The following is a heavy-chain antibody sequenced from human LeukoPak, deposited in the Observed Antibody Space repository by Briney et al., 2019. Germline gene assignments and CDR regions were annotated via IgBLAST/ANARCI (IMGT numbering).Heavy chain of an antibody. CDR2: ISTNGDRT. CDR3: ARGVAISSSGWYDTFDY. J-gene: IGHJ4*02. CDR1: GFTFSNSA. V-gene: IGHV3-64*02. D-gene: IGHD6-19*01. Sequence: PGGSLRLSCAASGFTFSNSAMYWVRQAPGKGLEFVSVISTNGDRTYYADSVKGRFTISRDNSKNTLYLQMGSLRADDMAVYYCARGVAISSSGWYDTFDYRGQGALVTISS.